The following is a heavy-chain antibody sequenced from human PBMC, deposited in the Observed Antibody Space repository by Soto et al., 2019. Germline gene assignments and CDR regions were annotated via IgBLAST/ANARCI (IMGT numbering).Heavy chain of an antibody. CDR2: IIPIFGTA. Sequence: GASVKVSCKASGGTFSSYAISWVRQAPGQGLEWMGGIIPIFGTANYAQKFQGRVTITADKSTSTAYMELSSLRSEDTAVYYCASCGSRYSPDYWGQGTPVTVSS. V-gene: IGHV1-69*06. D-gene: IGHD2-15*01. CDR1: GGTFSSYA. J-gene: IGHJ4*02. CDR3: ASCGSRYSPDY.